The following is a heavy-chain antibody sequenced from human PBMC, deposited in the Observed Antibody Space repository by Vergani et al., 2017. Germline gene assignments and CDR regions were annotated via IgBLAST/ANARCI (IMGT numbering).Heavy chain of an antibody. J-gene: IGHJ5*02. CDR1: GYTFTGYY. CDR2: INPNSGGT. CDR3: ARDQSMVLCSSTSCFEGWFDP. D-gene: IGHD2-2*01. Sequence: QVQLVQSGAEVKKPGASVKVSCKASGYTFTGYYMQWVRQAPGQGLEWMGWINPNSGGTKYAQKFLGRVTMTRDTSISTAYMELSWLRSDDTAVYYCARDQSMVLCSSTSCFEGWFDPWGQGTLVTVSS. V-gene: IGHV1-2*02.